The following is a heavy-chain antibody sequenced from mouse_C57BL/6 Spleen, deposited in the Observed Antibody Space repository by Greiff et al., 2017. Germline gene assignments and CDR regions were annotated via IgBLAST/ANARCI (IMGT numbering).Heavy chain of an antibody. CDR2: IDPEDGET. CDR3: ASPFTSEWYFDY. Sequence: DVKLQESGAELVKPGASVKLSCTASGFNIKDYYMHWVKQRTEQGLEWIGRIDPEDGETKYAPKFQGKATITADTSSNTAYLQLSSLTSEDTAVYYCASPFTSEWYFDYWGQGTTLTVSS. CDR1: GFNIKDYY. J-gene: IGHJ2*01. D-gene: IGHD1-1*01. V-gene: IGHV14-2*01.